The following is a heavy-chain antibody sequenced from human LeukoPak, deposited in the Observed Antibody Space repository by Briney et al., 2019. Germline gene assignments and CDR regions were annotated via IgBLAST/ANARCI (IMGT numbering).Heavy chain of an antibody. D-gene: IGHD2-2*01. CDR1: GFTFSSYS. CDR3: ARRYLVPAVKMGWGPFDY. V-gene: IGHV3-21*01. Sequence: GGSLRLSCAASGFTFSSYSMNWVRQAPGKGLEWVSSISSSSSYIYYADSVKGRFTISRDNAKNSLYLQMNSLRAEDTAVYYCARRYLVPAVKMGWGPFDYWGQGTLVTVSS. CDR2: ISSSSSYI. J-gene: IGHJ4*02.